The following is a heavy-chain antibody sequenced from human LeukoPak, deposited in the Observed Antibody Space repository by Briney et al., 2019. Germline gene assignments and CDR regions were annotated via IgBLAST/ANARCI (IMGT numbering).Heavy chain of an antibody. J-gene: IGHJ5*02. CDR3: ARDHASMQRYPNWFDP. D-gene: IGHD1-14*01. CDR1: GGTFSSYA. V-gene: IGHV1-69*05. Sequence: SVKVSCKASGGTFSSYAISWVRQAPGQGLEWMGGIIPIFGTANYAQKFQGRVTITTDESTSTAYTELSSLRSEDTAVYYCARDHASMQRYPNWFDPWGQGTLVTVSS. CDR2: IIPIFGTA.